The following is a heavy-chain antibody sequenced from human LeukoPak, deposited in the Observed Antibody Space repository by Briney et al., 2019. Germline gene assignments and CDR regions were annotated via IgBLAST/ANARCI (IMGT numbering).Heavy chain of an antibody. D-gene: IGHD3-3*01. CDR3: ARDGRYYDFWSGYLNWFDP. V-gene: IGHV1-69*04. CDR1: GGTFSSYA. Sequence: ASVKVSCKASGGTFSSYAISWVRQAPGQGLEWMGRIIPILGIANYAQKFQGRVTITADKSTSTAYMELSSLRCEDTAVYYCARDGRYYDFWSGYLNWFDPWGQGTLVTVSS. CDR2: IIPILGIA. J-gene: IGHJ5*02.